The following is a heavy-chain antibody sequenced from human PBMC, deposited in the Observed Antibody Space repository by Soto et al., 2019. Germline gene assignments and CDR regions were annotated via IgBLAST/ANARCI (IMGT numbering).Heavy chain of an antibody. J-gene: IGHJ6*02. V-gene: IGHV1-69*13. Sequence: VASVKVSCKASGGTFSSYAISWVRQAPGQGLEWMGGILPIFGTANYAQKFQGRVTITADESTSTAYMELSSLRSEDTAVYYCARSRITMVRGVISYYYYYGMDVWGQGTTVTVSS. CDR1: GGTFSSYA. D-gene: IGHD3-10*01. CDR2: ILPIFGTA. CDR3: ARSRITMVRGVISYYYYYGMDV.